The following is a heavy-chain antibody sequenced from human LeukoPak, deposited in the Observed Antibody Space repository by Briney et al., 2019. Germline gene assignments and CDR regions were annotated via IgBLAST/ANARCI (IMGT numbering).Heavy chain of an antibody. CDR1: GGSISSYF. J-gene: IGHJ5*02. V-gene: IGHV4-59*01. D-gene: IGHD3-10*01. CDR2: ISYTGST. CDR3: ARDDYRGVTNFDP. Sequence: SSETLSLTCTVSGGSISSYFWSWIRQPPGKGLEWIGYISYTGSTNYNPSLKSRVTISVDTSKKQFSLQMTSVTAADTAVYYCARDDYRGVTNFDPWGQGTLVTVSS.